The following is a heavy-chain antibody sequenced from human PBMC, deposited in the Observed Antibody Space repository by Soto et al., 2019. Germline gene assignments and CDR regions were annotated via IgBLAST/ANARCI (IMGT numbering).Heavy chain of an antibody. D-gene: IGHD1-1*01. Sequence: QSGGSLRLSCAASGFTFDDYAMHWVRQAPGKGLEWVSGISWNSGSIGYADSVKGRFTISRDNAKNSLYLQMNSLRAEDTALYYCAKDKRNTPYPYGMDVWGQGTTVTVSS. CDR1: GFTFDDYA. J-gene: IGHJ6*02. CDR2: ISWNSGSI. CDR3: AKDKRNTPYPYGMDV. V-gene: IGHV3-9*01.